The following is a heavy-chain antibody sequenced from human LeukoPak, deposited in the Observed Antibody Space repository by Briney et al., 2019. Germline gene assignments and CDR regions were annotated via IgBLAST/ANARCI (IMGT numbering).Heavy chain of an antibody. Sequence: GASVRVSSKTSGYTFPMYTMHWLRQAPGQRGERMGYINGDKGNTKYSEKFQDRVTFTRDTSASSAYMELSSLRSEDTAVYYCARSSSGTYHYWGQGTLVTVSS. V-gene: IGHV1-3*01. D-gene: IGHD3-10*01. CDR2: INGDKGNT. CDR3: ARSSSGTYHY. CDR1: GYTFPMYT. J-gene: IGHJ4*02.